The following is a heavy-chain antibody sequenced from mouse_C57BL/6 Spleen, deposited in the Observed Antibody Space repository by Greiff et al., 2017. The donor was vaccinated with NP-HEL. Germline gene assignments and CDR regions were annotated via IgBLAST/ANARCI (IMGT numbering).Heavy chain of an antibody. CDR2: IHPNSGST. V-gene: IGHV1-64*01. D-gene: IGHD2-3*01. CDR1: GYTFTSYW. CDR3: ARKRDGYSYAMDY. J-gene: IGHJ4*01. Sequence: QVQLQQSGAELVKPGASVKLSCKASGYTFTSYWMHWVKQRPGQGLEWIGMIHPNSGSTNYNEKFKSKATLTVDKSSSTAYMQLSSLTSEDSAVYYCARKRDGYSYAMDYWGQGTSVTVSS.